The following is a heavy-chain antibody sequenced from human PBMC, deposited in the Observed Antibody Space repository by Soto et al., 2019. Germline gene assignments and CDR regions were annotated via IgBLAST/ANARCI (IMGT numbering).Heavy chain of an antibody. Sequence: SLRLSCAASGFTFSSYGMHWVRQAPGKGLEWVAVIWYDGSNKYYADSVKGRFTISRDNSKNTLYLQMNSLRAEDTAVYYCARGWGSAVVPAAIDHPAPLKYWGQGTLVTVS. J-gene: IGHJ4*02. D-gene: IGHD2-2*02. V-gene: IGHV3-33*01. CDR1: GFTFSSYG. CDR2: IWYDGSNK. CDR3: ARGWGSAVVPAAIDHPAPLKY.